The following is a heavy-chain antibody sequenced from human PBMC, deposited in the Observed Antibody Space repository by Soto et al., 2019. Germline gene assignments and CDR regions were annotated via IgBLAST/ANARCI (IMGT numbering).Heavy chain of an antibody. CDR1: GFTVSSYA. Sequence: GGSLRLSCAASGFTVSSYAMSWVRQAPGKGLEWVSAISGSGGSTNYADSVMGRFTISRDNSKNTLYLQMNSLRAEDTAVYYCAKEMYYDFWSGDDAFDIWGQGTMVTVSS. V-gene: IGHV3-23*01. J-gene: IGHJ3*02. CDR2: ISGSGGST. D-gene: IGHD3-3*01. CDR3: AKEMYYDFWSGDDAFDI.